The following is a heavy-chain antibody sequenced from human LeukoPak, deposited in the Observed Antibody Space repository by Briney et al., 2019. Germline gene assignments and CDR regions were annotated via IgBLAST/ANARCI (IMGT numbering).Heavy chain of an antibody. J-gene: IGHJ6*02. CDR2: INHSGST. V-gene: IGHV4-34*01. CDR1: GGSFSGYY. CDR3: ARGLDGDYDYYYYYGMDV. Sequence: KPSETPSLTCAVYGGSFSGYYWSWIRQPPGKGLEWIGEINHSGSTNYNPSLKSRVTISVDTSKNQFSLKLSSVTAADTAVYYCARGLDGDYDYYYYYGMDVWGQGTTVTVSS. D-gene: IGHD4-17*01.